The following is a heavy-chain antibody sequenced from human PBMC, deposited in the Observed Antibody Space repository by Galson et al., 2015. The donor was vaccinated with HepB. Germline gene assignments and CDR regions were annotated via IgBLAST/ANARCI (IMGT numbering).Heavy chain of an antibody. V-gene: IGHV5-51*01. D-gene: IGHD3-22*01. CDR2: IYPGDSGT. CDR1: GYSFTSYW. Sequence: QSGAEVKKPGESLKISCKGSGYSFTSYWIGWVRQMPGKGLEWMGIIYPGDSGTRYSPSFQGQVTISADKSISTAYLQWSSLKASDTAMYYCARQAYYYDSSGYPRNGGFDPWGQGTLVTVSS. CDR3: ARQAYYYDSSGYPRNGGFDP. J-gene: IGHJ5*02.